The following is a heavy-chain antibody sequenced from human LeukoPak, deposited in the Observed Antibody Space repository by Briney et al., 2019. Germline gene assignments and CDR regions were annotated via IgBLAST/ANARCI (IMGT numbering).Heavy chain of an antibody. V-gene: IGHV3-21*01. Sequence: GGSLRLSCVVSGFTFSTYTMNWVRQAPGKGLEWVSSISSGSRDIYYADSLKGRFTVSRDNAKNSLYLQMNSLRAEDTAVYYCASPLIAAAGTGSDYWGQGTLVTVSS. CDR3: ASPLIAAAGTGSDY. CDR2: ISSGSRDI. D-gene: IGHD6-13*01. J-gene: IGHJ4*02. CDR1: GFTFSTYT.